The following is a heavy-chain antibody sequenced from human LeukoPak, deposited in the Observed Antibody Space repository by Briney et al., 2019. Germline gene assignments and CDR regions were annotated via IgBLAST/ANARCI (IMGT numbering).Heavy chain of an antibody. J-gene: IGHJ4*02. D-gene: IGHD3-16*01. CDR1: GFAFSDYS. CDR2: ITSDSHYI. V-gene: IGHV3-21*04. CDR3: ASGGATVWGY. Sequence: KSGGSLRLSCAASGFAFSDYSMNWVRQASGKGLEWIAAITSDSHYIYYADSMRGRFTISRDNAENSVYLQMNGLRADDTAVYYCASGGATVWGYWGQGALVIVSS.